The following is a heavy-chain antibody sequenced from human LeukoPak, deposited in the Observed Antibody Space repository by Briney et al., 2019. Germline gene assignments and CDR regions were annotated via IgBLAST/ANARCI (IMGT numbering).Heavy chain of an antibody. J-gene: IGHJ6*03. D-gene: IGHD3-22*01. CDR2: IRYDGSNK. CDR1: GFTFSSYG. CDR3: AKISPMIVVVGHYMDV. V-gene: IGHV3-30*02. Sequence: GGSLRLSCAASGFTFSSYGMHWVRQAPGKGLEWVAFIRYDGSNKYYADSVKGRFTISRDNSKNTLYLQMNSLRAEDTAVYYCAKISPMIVVVGHYMDVWGKGTTVTISS.